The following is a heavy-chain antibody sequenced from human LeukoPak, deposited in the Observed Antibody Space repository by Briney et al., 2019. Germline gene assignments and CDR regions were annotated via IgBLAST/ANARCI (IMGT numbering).Heavy chain of an antibody. D-gene: IGHD3-9*01. J-gene: IGHJ5*02. CDR3: ARDTSWLLRPIDP. CDR2: IIPIFGTA. CDR1: GGTFSSYA. Sequence: ASVKVSCKASGGTFSSYAISWVRQAPGQGLEWMGGIIPIFGTANHAQKFQGRVTITADESTSTAYMELSSLRSEDTAVYYCARDTSWLLRPIDPWGQGTLVTVSS. V-gene: IGHV1-69*13.